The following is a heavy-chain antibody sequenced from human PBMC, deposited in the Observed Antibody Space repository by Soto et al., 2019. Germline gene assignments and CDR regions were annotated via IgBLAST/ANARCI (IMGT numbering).Heavy chain of an antibody. CDR3: ARAITYYDFWSGLGYYYYGMDV. J-gene: IGHJ6*02. D-gene: IGHD3-3*01. V-gene: IGHV1-8*01. CDR1: GDTFTSYD. CDR2: MNPNSGNT. Sequence: GGSVKGPCKASGDTFTSYDLNSVRQATGQGLEWMGWMNPNSGNTGYAQKFQGRGAMTRNTSISTAYMELSSLRSEDTAVYYCARAITYYDFWSGLGYYYYGMDVWGQGTTVTVTS.